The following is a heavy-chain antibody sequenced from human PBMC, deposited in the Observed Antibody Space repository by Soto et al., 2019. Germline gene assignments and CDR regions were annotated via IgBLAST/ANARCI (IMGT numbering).Heavy chain of an antibody. CDR3: ARGGDYYDSSGNYYPFYFDF. CDR2: IYSGGKT. D-gene: IGHD3-22*01. J-gene: IGHJ4*02. Sequence: EVQLVESGGGLIQPGGSLRLSCVGSGFTVSSNYMSWVRQAPGKGLEWVSVIYSGGKTYYADSVKGRFTISRDSSKDTVYLQMNSLTASDTAVYYCARGGDYYDSSGNYYPFYFDFWGQGVLVSVSS. CDR1: GFTVSSNY. V-gene: IGHV3-53*01.